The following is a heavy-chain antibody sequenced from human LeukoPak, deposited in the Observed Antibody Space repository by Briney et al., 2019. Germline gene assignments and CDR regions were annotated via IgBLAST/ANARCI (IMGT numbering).Heavy chain of an antibody. CDR3: ARSPPPGYCSSTSCYGGWFDP. V-gene: IGHV1-3*01. J-gene: IGHJ5*02. CDR2: INAGNGNT. D-gene: IGHD2-2*03. CDR1: GYTFTSYA. Sequence: GASVKVSCKASGYTFTSYAMHWVRQAPGQRLEWMGWINAGNGNTKYSQKFQGRVTITRDTSASTAYMELSSLRSEDTAVYYCARSPPPGYCSSTSCYGGWFDPWGQGTLVTVSS.